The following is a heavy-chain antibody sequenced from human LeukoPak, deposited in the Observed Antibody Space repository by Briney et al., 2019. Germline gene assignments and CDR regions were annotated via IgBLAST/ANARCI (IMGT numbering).Heavy chain of an antibody. Sequence: GGSLRLSCAASGFTVSSNYMSWVRQAPGKGLEWVSGISWNSGSIGYADSVKGRFTISRDNAKNSLYLQMNSLRAEDTALYYCATGSGTKHFDYWGQGTLVTVSS. V-gene: IGHV3-9*01. J-gene: IGHJ4*02. CDR3: ATGSGTKHFDY. D-gene: IGHD2-8*01. CDR1: GFTVSSNY. CDR2: ISWNSGSI.